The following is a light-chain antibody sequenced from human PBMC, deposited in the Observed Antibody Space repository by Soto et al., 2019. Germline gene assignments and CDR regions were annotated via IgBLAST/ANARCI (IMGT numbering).Light chain of an antibody. CDR2: DAS. CDR1: QSINSW. CDR3: QQYNSYRGA. Sequence: DIQMTQSPSTLSASVGDRVTITYRTSQSINSWLAWYQQKPGKAPKLLIYDASSLESGVPSRFSGSVSGTEFTLTICSLLPDDFATYYCQQYNSYRGAFGQGTKVDIK. V-gene: IGKV1-5*01. J-gene: IGKJ1*01.